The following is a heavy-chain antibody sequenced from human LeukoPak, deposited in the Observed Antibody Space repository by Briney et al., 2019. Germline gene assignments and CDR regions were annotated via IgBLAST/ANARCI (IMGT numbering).Heavy chain of an antibody. CDR3: ATAPHYYDSSGYYWH. V-gene: IGHV1-24*01. CDR1: GYTFTSYY. CDR2: FDPEDGET. J-gene: IGHJ1*01. Sequence: ASVKVSCKASGYTFTSYYMHWVRQAPGKGLEWMGGFDPEDGETIYAQKFQGRVTMTEDTSTDTAYMELSSLRSEDTAVYYCATAPHYYDSSGYYWHWGQGTLVTVSS. D-gene: IGHD3-22*01.